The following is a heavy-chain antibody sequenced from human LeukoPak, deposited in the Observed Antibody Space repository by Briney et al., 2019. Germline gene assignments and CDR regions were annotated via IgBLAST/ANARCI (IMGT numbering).Heavy chain of an antibody. Sequence: PGRSLRLSCAASGFTFSRNGMHWVRQAPGKGLEWVAVIRYDGSNKYYADSVKGRFTISRDNSKNTLYLQMNSLRAEDTAVYYCARDLGYDILTGYYSDWGQGTLVTVSS. J-gene: IGHJ4*02. CDR3: ARDLGYDILTGYYSD. V-gene: IGHV3-33*01. CDR1: GFTFSRNG. D-gene: IGHD3-9*01. CDR2: IRYDGSNK.